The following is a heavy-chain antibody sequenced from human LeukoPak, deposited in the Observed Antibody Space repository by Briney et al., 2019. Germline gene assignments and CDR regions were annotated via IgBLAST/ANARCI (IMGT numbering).Heavy chain of an antibody. CDR2: IYYSGST. Sequence: SETLSLTCTVSGGSISSYYWSWIRQPPGKGLEWIGYIYYSGSTNYNPSLKSRVTISVDTSKNQFSLKLSSVTAADTAVYYCARGVRSQLYGMDVWGQGTTATVSS. J-gene: IGHJ6*02. V-gene: IGHV4-59*01. CDR1: GGSISSYY. CDR3: ARGVRSQLYGMDV. D-gene: IGHD1-1*01.